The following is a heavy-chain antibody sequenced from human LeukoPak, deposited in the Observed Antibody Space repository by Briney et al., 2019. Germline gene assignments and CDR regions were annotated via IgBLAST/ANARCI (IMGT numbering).Heavy chain of an antibody. CDR2: IRYDGSNK. V-gene: IGHV3-30*02. CDR1: GFTFSSYG. Sequence: GGSLRLSCAASGFTFSSYGMHWVRQAPGKGLEWVAFIRYDGSNKYYTDSVKGRFTISRDNAKNSLYLQMNSLRAEDTAVYYCARSNYVVYYYYHMDVWGKGTTVTVSS. D-gene: IGHD4-11*01. J-gene: IGHJ6*03. CDR3: ARSNYVVYYYYHMDV.